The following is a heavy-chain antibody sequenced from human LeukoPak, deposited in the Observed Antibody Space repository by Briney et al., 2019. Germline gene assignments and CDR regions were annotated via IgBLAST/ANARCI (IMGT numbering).Heavy chain of an antibody. CDR2: IIPIFGIA. CDR3: AYYDSSGYHFDY. V-gene: IGHV1-69*04. Sequence: SVKFSCKASGGTFSSYAISWVRQAPGQGLEWMGRIIPIFGIANYAQKFQGRVTITADKSTSTAYMELSSLRSEDTAVYYCAYYDSSGYHFDYWGQGTLVTVSP. D-gene: IGHD3-22*01. J-gene: IGHJ4*02. CDR1: GGTFSSYA.